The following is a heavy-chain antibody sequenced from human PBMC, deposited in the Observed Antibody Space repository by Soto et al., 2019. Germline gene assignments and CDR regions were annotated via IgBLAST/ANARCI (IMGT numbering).Heavy chain of an antibody. CDR1: GYTFTSYD. Sequence: ASVKVSCKASGYTFTSYDINWLRQATGQGLEWMGWMNPNSGNTGYAQKFQGRVTMTRNIFISTAYMELSSLRSEDTAVYYCARGASGSYFDFDYWGQGTLVTVSS. CDR2: MNPNSGNT. V-gene: IGHV1-8*01. CDR3: ARGASGSYFDFDY. J-gene: IGHJ4*02. D-gene: IGHD3-10*01.